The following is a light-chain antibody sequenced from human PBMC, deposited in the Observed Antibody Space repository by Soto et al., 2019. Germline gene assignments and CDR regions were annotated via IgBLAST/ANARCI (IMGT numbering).Light chain of an antibody. Sequence: EIAMTQSPATLSVSPGERATLSCRASQSVSSNLAWYQQKPGQAPRLLIYGASTRATGIPARFSGSGSGTEFTLTISSLQSEDFAVYYCQQYNNWPRGFGQGTKVEIK. J-gene: IGKJ1*01. CDR1: QSVSSN. CDR3: QQYNNWPRG. CDR2: GAS. V-gene: IGKV3-15*01.